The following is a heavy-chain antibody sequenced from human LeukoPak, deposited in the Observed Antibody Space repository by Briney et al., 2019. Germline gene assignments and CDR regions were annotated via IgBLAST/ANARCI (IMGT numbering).Heavy chain of an antibody. CDR1: GYTFTSYA. V-gene: IGHV1-3*01. CDR2: INAGNGNT. CDR3: ARVDGSGPNAPNDC. D-gene: IGHD3-10*01. Sequence: ASVKVSCKASGYTFTSYAMHWVRQAPGQRLEWMGWINAGNGNTKYSQKFQGRVTITRDTPATTTYMELSSLRSEDTAVYYCARVDGSGPNAPNDCWGQGSLVTVPS. J-gene: IGHJ4*02.